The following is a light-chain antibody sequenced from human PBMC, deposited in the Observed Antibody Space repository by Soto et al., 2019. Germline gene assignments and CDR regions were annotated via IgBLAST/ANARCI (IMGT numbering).Light chain of an antibody. CDR3: QQYNNWWT. CDR1: QSIGNY. CDR2: ATS. J-gene: IGKJ1*01. Sequence: EVVLTQSPATLSLSPGEGATLSCRASQSIGNYLAWYQQKPGQAPRLLIYATSNRATGIPARFSGSGSGTDFTLTISSLEPEDFAAYYCQQYNNWWTFGQGTKV. V-gene: IGKV3-11*01.